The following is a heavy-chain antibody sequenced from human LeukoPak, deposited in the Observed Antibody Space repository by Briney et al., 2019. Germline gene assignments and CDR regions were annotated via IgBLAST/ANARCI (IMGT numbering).Heavy chain of an antibody. J-gene: IGHJ4*02. CDR1: GHTFTSYY. CDR2: INPSGGST. V-gene: IGHV1-46*01. Sequence: ASVKVSCKATGHTFTSYYMHLVRQAPGQGLEWMGIINPSGGSTSYAQKFQGRVTMTRDTSTSTVYMELSSLRSEDTAVYYCARDCSSTSCTSDYWGQGTLVTVSS. CDR3: ARDCSSTSCTSDY. D-gene: IGHD2-2*01.